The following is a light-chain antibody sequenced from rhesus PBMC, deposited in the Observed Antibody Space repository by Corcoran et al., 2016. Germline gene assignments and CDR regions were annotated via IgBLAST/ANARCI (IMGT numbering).Light chain of an antibody. CDR1: QGISSY. J-gene: IGKJ3*01. CDR2: AAS. CDR3: QHYNTYPFT. V-gene: IGKV1-25*02. Sequence: DIQMTQSPSSLSASVGDRVTITCRASQGISSYLAWYQQKPGKAPNLLIYAASTLQSGVPPRFSGSGSGTYFTLTISSLQPEEFATYYCQHYNTYPFTFGPGTKLEIK.